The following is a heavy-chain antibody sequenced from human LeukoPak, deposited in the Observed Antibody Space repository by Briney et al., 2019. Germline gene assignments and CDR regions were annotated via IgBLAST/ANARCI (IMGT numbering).Heavy chain of an antibody. J-gene: IGHJ5*02. D-gene: IGHD3-9*01. V-gene: IGHV5-51*01. CDR1: GYSFTSYW. CDR2: IYPGDSDT. Sequence: GESLKISCKGSGYSFTSYWIGWVRQMPGKGLEWMGIIYPGDSDTRYSPSFQGQVTISADKSISTAYLQWSSLKASDTAMYYCARQGYDILTGYTRHNWFDPWGQGTLVTVSS. CDR3: ARQGYDILTGYTRHNWFDP.